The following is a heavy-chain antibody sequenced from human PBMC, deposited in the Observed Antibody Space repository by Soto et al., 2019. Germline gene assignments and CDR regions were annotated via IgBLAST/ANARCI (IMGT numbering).Heavy chain of an antibody. Sequence: PSETLSLTCAVYGGSFSGYYWSWIRQPPGKGLEWIGEINHSGSTNYNPSLKSRVTISVDTSKNQFSLKLSSVTAADTAVYYCARAFMVRGVTITNHYYYYYMAVWGKGTTVTVSS. CDR2: INHSGST. V-gene: IGHV4-34*01. J-gene: IGHJ6*03. D-gene: IGHD3-10*01. CDR3: ARAFMVRGVTITNHYYYYYMAV. CDR1: GGSFSGYY.